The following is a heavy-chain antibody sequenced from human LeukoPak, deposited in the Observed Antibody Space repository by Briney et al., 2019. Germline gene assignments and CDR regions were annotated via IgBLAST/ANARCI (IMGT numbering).Heavy chain of an antibody. CDR2: INHSGST. CDR1: GGSFSGYY. J-gene: IGHJ4*02. D-gene: IGHD2-2*01. CDR3: ARFLGYCSSTSCSLSSYFDY. Sequence: SETLSLTCALYGGSFSGYYWSWIRQPPGKGLEWIGEINHSGSTNYNPSLKSRVTISVDTSKNQFSLKLSSVTAADTAVYYCARFLGYCSSTSCSLSSYFDYWGQGTLVTVSS. V-gene: IGHV4-34*01.